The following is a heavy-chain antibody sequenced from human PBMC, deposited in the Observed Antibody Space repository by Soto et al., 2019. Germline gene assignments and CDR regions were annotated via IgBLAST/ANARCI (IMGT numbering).Heavy chain of an antibody. CDR2: ISGDGGST. J-gene: IGHJ6*02. D-gene: IGHD3-22*01. CDR3: AKDIVGDSSGYYYYGMDV. V-gene: IGHV3-43*02. Sequence: QLGGPLRLSCAASGFTFDDYAMHWVRQAPGKGLEWVSLISGDGGSTYYADSVKGRFTISRDNSKNSLYLQMNSLRTEDTALYYCAKDIVGDSSGYYYYGMDVWGQGTTVTVSS. CDR1: GFTFDDYA.